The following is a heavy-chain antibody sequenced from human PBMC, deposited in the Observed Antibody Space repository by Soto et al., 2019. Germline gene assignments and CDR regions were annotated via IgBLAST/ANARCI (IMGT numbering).Heavy chain of an antibody. D-gene: IGHD3-22*01. CDR3: AKDLDPRIPMRGSYFDY. CDR1: GFTFSRYG. J-gene: IGHJ4*02. Sequence: QVQLVASGGGVVQPGRSLRLSCAASGFTFSRYGMHWVRQAPGKGLEWVAVISYDGSNKYYADSVKGRFTISRDNSKNTLYLQMNSLRAEARAVYYCAKDLDPRIPMRGSYFDYWGQGTLVTVSS. CDR2: ISYDGSNK. V-gene: IGHV3-30*18.